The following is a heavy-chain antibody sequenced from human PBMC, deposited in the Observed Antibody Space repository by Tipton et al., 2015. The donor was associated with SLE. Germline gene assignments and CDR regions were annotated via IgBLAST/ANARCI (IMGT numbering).Heavy chain of an antibody. J-gene: IGHJ4*02. CDR1: GFTFDDYA. CDR2: ISWNSGSI. Sequence: RSLRLSCAASGFTFDDYAMHWVRQAPGKGLEWVSGISWNSGSIGYADSVKGRFTISRDNSKNTLYLQMNSLRAEDTAVYYCARDGAWGGEKWDYWGQGTLVTVSS. D-gene: IGHD3-10*01. V-gene: IGHV3-9*01. CDR3: ARDGAWGGEKWDY.